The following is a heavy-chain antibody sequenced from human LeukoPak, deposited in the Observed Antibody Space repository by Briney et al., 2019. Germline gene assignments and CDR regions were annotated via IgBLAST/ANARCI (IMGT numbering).Heavy chain of an antibody. Sequence: PGGSLRLSRAASGFTFSDYYMTWIRQAPGKGLEWVSYISSSGATIYYADSVKGRFTISRDNAKNSLYLQMNSLRAEDTAVYYCARDLIRRRSKHSGYDRNWFDPWGQGTLVTVSS. J-gene: IGHJ5*02. CDR3: ARDLIRRRSKHSGYDRNWFDP. D-gene: IGHD5-12*01. V-gene: IGHV3-11*01. CDR1: GFTFSDYY. CDR2: ISSSGATI.